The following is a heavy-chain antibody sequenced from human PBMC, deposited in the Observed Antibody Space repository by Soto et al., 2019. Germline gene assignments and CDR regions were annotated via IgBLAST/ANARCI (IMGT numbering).Heavy chain of an antibody. CDR3: ASSLLVGYGLEGESD. CDR2: ISAYNGNT. CDR1: GYTFTSYG. V-gene: IGHV1-18*01. Sequence: QVQLVQSGAEVKKPGASVKVSCKASGYTFTSYGISWVRQAPGQGLEWIGWISAYNGNTNYAQKLQGRVTMTTDTSTSTAYMELRSLRSVDTAVYYCASSLLVGYGLEGESDWGQGTLVTVSS. D-gene: IGHD5-18*01. J-gene: IGHJ4*02.